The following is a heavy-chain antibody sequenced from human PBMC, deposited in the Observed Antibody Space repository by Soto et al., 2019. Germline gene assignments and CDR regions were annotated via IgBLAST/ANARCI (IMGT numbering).Heavy chain of an antibody. V-gene: IGHV1-69*01. Sequence: QVQLVQSGAEVKKPGSSVKVSCKASGGTFSSYAISWVRQAPGQGLEWMGGMIPIFGTANYAQKFQGRVTITADESTSTAYMELSSLRSENTAVYYCARWWVDTAMVTSTYWYFDLWGRGTLVTVSS. D-gene: IGHD5-18*01. J-gene: IGHJ2*01. CDR1: GGTFSSYA. CDR3: ARWWVDTAMVTSTYWYFDL. CDR2: MIPIFGTA.